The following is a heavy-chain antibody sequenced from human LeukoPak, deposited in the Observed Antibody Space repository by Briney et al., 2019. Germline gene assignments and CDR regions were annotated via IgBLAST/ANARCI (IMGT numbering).Heavy chain of an antibody. CDR1: GFTFSSYA. Sequence: PGGSLRLSCAASGFTFSSYAMHWVRHAPGKGLEWVSVISYDGSNKYYADSVKGRFTISRDNSKNTLYLQMNSLRAEDTAVYYCARGRSSWYGDAFDIWGQGTMVTVSS. D-gene: IGHD6-13*01. CDR3: ARGRSSWYGDAFDI. V-gene: IGHV3-30-3*01. J-gene: IGHJ3*02. CDR2: ISYDGSNK.